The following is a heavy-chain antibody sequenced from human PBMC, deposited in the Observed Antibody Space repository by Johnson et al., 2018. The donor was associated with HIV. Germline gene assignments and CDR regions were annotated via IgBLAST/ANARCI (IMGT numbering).Heavy chain of an antibody. D-gene: IGHD2-2*01. J-gene: IGHJ3*02. CDR2: IWYDGSNK. V-gene: IGHV3-33*06. CDR3: VKDLGGDCSSTSCLDAFDI. Sequence: QVQLVESGGGVVQPGRSLRLSCADSGSTFRSYAMHWVRQAPGKGLEWVAVIWYDGSNKYYADSVKGRFTISRDNSKNTLYLQMNSLRAEDTAVYYCVKDLGGDCSSTSCLDAFDIWGQGIMVTVSS. CDR1: GSTFRSYA.